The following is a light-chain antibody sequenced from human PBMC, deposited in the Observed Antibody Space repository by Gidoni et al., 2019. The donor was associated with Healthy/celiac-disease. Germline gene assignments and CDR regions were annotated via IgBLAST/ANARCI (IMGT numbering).Light chain of an antibody. Sequence: QAVVTQEPSLTVSPGGTVTLPCGPSTGTVPSRHYLYWCQQKPGQAPRTLIYVTSNKHSWTPARFSGSLLGGKAALTLSGAQPEDEAEYYCLLSYSGARPVVFGGGTKLTVL. J-gene: IGLJ2*01. CDR2: VTS. V-gene: IGLV7-46*01. CDR1: TGTVPSRHY. CDR3: LLSYSGARPVV.